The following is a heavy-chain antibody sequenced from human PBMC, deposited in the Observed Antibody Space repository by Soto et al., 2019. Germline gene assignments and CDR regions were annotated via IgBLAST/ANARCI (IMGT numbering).Heavy chain of an antibody. CDR1: GYTFTSYA. D-gene: IGHD2-2*01. Sequence: QVQLVQSGAEVKKPGASVKVSCKASGYTFTSYAMHWVRQAPGQRLEWMGWINAGNGNTKYSQKFQGRVTITRDTSASTAYMELSSLRSEDTAVYYCARPAAHGDYYFDYWGQGTLVTVSS. V-gene: IGHV1-3*01. CDR3: ARPAAHGDYYFDY. J-gene: IGHJ4*02. CDR2: INAGNGNT.